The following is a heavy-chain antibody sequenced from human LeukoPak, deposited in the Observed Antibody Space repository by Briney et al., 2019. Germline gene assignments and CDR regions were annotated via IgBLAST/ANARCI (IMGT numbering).Heavy chain of an antibody. J-gene: IGHJ4*02. Sequence: ASVKVSCKDSGYTFTGYYMHWVRHAPGQGLEWMGWINPNSGGTNYAQKFQGRVTMTRDTSISTAYMELSRLRSDDTAVYYCARGGRVRGTMVRGVPSYYFDYWGQGTLVTVSS. CDR2: INPNSGGT. D-gene: IGHD3-10*01. CDR1: GYTFTGYY. V-gene: IGHV1-2*02. CDR3: ARGGRVRGTMVRGVPSYYFDY.